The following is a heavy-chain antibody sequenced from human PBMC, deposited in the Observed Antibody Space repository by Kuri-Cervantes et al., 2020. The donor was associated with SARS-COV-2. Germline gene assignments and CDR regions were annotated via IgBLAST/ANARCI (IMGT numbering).Heavy chain of an antibody. D-gene: IGHD2-21*02. CDR2: TNSDGIST. Sequence: GESLKISCAASGFPFRSYWMHWVRQAPGKGLVWVSRTNSDGISTSYADSVKGRFTISRDNAKNTLYLQLNSLGAEDTAVYHCARGGVVTADWYFDLWGRGTLVTVSS. J-gene: IGHJ2*01. CDR1: GFPFRSYW. V-gene: IGHV3-74*01. CDR3: ARGGVVTADWYFDL.